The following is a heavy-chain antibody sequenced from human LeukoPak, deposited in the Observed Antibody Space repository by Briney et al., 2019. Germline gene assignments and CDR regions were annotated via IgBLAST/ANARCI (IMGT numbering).Heavy chain of an antibody. CDR1: GFTFRTYS. CDR3: GGGGGANTPYYFDY. D-gene: IGHD1-26*01. V-gene: IGHV3-21*01. J-gene: IGHJ4*02. Sequence: GSLRLSCAASGFTFRTYSMNWVRQAPGKGLEWVSSISSSTANIFYADSVKGRFITSRDNAKSSLYLQVNSLRAEDTAVYYCGGGGGANTPYYFDYWGQGSLVTVSS. CDR2: ISSSTANI.